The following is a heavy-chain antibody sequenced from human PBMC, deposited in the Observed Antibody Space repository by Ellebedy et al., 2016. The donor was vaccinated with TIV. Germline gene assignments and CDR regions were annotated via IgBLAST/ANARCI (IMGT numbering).Heavy chain of an antibody. J-gene: IGHJ3*02. V-gene: IGHV3-30*03. D-gene: IGHD6-19*01. Sequence: GESLKISXVGSGFTFSDSVMHWVRQDPGKGLDWVAGISVDGRAVHYPDSVKGRFTTSRDNAQNTVYLQMNSLRLEDTAVYYCVRGWYSSVHCDVFAMWGQGTIVTVSS. CDR3: VRGWYSSVHCDVFAM. CDR1: GFTFSDSV. CDR2: ISVDGRAV.